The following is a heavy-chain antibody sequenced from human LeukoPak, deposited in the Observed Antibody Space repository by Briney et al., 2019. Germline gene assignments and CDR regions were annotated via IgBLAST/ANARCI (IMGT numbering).Heavy chain of an antibody. D-gene: IGHD2-21*02. CDR3: ARDPRPPYCGGDCYSFWFDL. CDR2: ISYDGSNK. J-gene: IGHJ5*02. V-gene: IGHV3-30-3*01. CDR1: GFTFSSYA. Sequence: QSGGSLRLSCAASGFTFSSYAMHWVRQAPGKGLGWVAVISYDGSNKYYADSVKGRFTISRDNSKNTLYLQMNSLRAEDTAVYYCARDPRPPYCGGDCYSFWFDLWGQGTLVTVSS.